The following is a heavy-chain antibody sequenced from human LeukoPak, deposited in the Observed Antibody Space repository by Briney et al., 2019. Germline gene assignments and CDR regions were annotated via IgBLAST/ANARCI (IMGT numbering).Heavy chain of an antibody. D-gene: IGHD3-16*01. Sequence: GGSLRLSCAASGFTFSSYGMSWVRQAPGEGLEWVSAISGSGGSAYYADSVKGRVTISRDSSKSTLYLQMNSLRAEDTAVYYCAKDATFNSRGGSFDHWGQGTLVTVSS. CDR3: AKDATFNSRGGSFDH. J-gene: IGHJ4*02. CDR1: GFTFSSYG. V-gene: IGHV3-23*01. CDR2: ISGSGGSA.